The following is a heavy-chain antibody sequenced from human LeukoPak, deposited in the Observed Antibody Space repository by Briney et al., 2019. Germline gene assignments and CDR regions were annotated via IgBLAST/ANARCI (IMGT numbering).Heavy chain of an antibody. CDR1: GYSITNAYY. CDR2: LYHSGST. Sequence: SETLSLTCTVSGYSITNAYYWGWIRLPPGKGLEWIGSLYHSGSTYYNPSLKSRVATSVDTSKNRFSLKLKSVTAADTAVYFCASGSAGFDTWGQGTLVTVSS. V-gene: IGHV4-38-2*02. J-gene: IGHJ5*02. D-gene: IGHD6-13*01. CDR3: ASGSAGFDT.